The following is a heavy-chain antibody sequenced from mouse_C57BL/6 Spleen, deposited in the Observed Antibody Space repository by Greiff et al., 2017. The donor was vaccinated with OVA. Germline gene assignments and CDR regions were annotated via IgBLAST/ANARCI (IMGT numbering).Heavy chain of an antibody. J-gene: IGHJ4*01. Sequence: EVKLVESGGGLVKPGGSLKLSCAASGFTFSSYTMSWVRQTPEKRLEWVATISGGGGNTYYPDSVKGRFTISRDNAKNTLYLQMSSLRSEDTALYYCARRYGSSNYYAMDYWGQGTSVTVAS. V-gene: IGHV5-9*01. D-gene: IGHD1-1*01. CDR2: ISGGGGNT. CDR1: GFTFSSYT. CDR3: ARRYGSSNYYAMDY.